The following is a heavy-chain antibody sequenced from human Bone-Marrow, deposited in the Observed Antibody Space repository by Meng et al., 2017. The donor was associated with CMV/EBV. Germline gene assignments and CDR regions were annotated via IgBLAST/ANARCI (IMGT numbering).Heavy chain of an antibody. Sequence: SEALSLTCTVYGGSFNAYYYNWFRQAPGKGLEWIGEINHSGSTNYNPSLKSRVTISVDKSKNQFSLRLTSVTAADTAVYYCARGGVVVVAAPTPYVWGQGTTVTVSS. J-gene: IGHJ6*02. CDR3: ARGGVVVVAAPTPYV. D-gene: IGHD2-15*01. CDR1: GGSFNAYY. V-gene: IGHV4-34*01. CDR2: INHSGST.